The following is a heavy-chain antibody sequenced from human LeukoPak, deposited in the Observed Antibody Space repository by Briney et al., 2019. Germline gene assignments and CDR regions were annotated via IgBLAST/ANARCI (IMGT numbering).Heavy chain of an antibody. V-gene: IGHV4-38-2*02. D-gene: IGHD6-19*01. J-gene: IGHJ4*02. CDR1: GYSISSGYY. CDR3: ACHGYSSGWYGNY. CDR2: IYHSGST. Sequence: PSETLSLTCTVSGYSISSGYYWGWIRQPPGKGLEWIGSIYHSGSTYYNPSLKSRVTISVDTSKNQFSLKLSSVTAADTAVYYCACHGYSSGWYGNYWGQGTLVTVSS.